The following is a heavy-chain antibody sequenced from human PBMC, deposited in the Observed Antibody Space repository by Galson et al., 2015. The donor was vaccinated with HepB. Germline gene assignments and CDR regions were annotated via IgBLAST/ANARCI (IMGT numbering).Heavy chain of an antibody. CDR3: ARGGYSYGFGGVGGGFDY. Sequence: TLSLTCTVSGGSISSGDYYWSWIRQPPGKGLEWIGYIYYSGSTYYNPSLKSRVTISVDTSKNQFSLKLSSVTAADTAVYYCARGGYSYGFGGVGGGFDYWGQGTLVTVSS. J-gene: IGHJ4*02. V-gene: IGHV4-30-4*01. CDR1: GGSISSGDYY. CDR2: IYYSGST. D-gene: IGHD5-18*01.